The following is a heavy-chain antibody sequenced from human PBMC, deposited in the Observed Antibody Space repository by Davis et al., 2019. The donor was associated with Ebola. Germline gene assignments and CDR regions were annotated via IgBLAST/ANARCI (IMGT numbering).Heavy chain of an antibody. D-gene: IGHD3-9*01. CDR3: SSLYYDLLTGFPN. J-gene: IGHJ4*02. Sequence: GSLRLSCTVSGGSISSSYWSWIRQPPGKGLEWIGYIYYSGSTNYNPSLKSRVTISVDTSKNQFSLKLRSVTAADTAVYYCSSLYYDLLTGFPNWGQGTLVTVSS. V-gene: IGHV4-59*08. CDR1: GGSISSSY. CDR2: IYYSGST.